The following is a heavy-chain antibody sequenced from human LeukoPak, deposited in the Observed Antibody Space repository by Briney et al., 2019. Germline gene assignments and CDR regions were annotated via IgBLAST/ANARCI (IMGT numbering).Heavy chain of an antibody. CDR1: GGSISSGGYC. CDR3: ARAGSYDYVWGSYRYYFDY. D-gene: IGHD3-16*02. J-gene: IGHJ4*02. V-gene: IGHV4-31*03. CDR2: IYYSGST. Sequence: SQTLSLTCTVSGGSISSGGYCWSWIRQHPGKGLEWIGYIYYSGSTYYNPSLKSRVTISVDTSKNQFSLKLSSVTAADTAVYYCARAGSYDYVWGSYRYYFDYWGQGTLVTVSS.